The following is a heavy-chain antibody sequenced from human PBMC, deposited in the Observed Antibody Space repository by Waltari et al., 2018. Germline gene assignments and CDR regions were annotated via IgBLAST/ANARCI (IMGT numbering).Heavy chain of an antibody. Sequence: QVQLQESGQGLVKPSGTLSLTCAVSGDSISGNYWWSWVRQSPKKGLEWIGQVHHSGKNHYNPSLQNSSTRLLDKPKNQFSPKLNSVTAADTAVYYCAGDRAIGLFFDYWGRGTLVTVSS. V-gene: IGHV4-4*02. CDR2: VHHSGKN. D-gene: IGHD2-2*01. J-gene: IGHJ4*02. CDR3: AGDRAIGLFFDY. CDR1: GDSISGNYW.